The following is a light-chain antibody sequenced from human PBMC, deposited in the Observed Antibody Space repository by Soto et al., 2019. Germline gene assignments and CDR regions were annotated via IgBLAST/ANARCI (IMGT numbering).Light chain of an antibody. CDR2: GAS. J-gene: IGKJ1*01. V-gene: IGKV3-20*01. Sequence: EIVLTQFTGTLSLSPGERYTLACMASQSVSSSYLAWYQQKPGQAARLLIYGASSRATGITDRFSGSGSGTDFTTTISRLEPEDFAVYYCQQYGSSPVTFGQGTKVDIK. CDR1: QSVSSSY. CDR3: QQYGSSPVT.